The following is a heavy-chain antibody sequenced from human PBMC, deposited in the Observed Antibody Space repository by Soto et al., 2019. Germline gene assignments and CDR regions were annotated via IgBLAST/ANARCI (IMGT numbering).Heavy chain of an antibody. CDR3: ARPTVPGTSDAFDI. Sequence: QLQLQESGPRLARPSETLSLTCTVSGGSISGTSYYWGWIRQPPGKGLEWIGSIYYSGSTYYNPSRKSQVTMSVDTSKNQFSLKLRSVTDADTAVYYCARPTVPGTSDAFDIWGQGAMVTVYS. CDR1: GGSISGTSYY. D-gene: IGHD6-19*01. CDR2: IYYSGST. V-gene: IGHV4-39*01. J-gene: IGHJ3*02.